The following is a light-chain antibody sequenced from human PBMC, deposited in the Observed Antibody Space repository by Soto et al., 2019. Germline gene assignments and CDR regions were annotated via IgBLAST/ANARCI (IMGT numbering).Light chain of an antibody. Sequence: EIVLTQSPGTLSLSTGDRATLSCRASQNLGSGYLAWYQQKPGQAPRILIYAASTRATGIPDRFSGSGSGTDYSLTISRLEPEDFAVYYCQQYDTSPRTFGQGTKVDIK. CDR2: AAS. CDR1: QNLGSGY. J-gene: IGKJ1*01. CDR3: QQYDTSPRT. V-gene: IGKV3-20*01.